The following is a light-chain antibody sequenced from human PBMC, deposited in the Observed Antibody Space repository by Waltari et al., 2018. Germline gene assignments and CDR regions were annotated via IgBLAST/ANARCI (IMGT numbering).Light chain of an antibody. J-gene: IGKJ1*01. CDR2: WAS. V-gene: IGKV4-1*01. Sequence: DIVMTQSPDSLAVSLGERATINCKSSQSVLYSSNNKTYLAWYQQKPGQPPKLLIYWASTRESGVPDRFSGSWSGTDFTLTISSLQAEDVAVYYCQQYYSTPPRTFGQGTKVEIK. CDR1: QSVLYSSNNKTY. CDR3: QQYYSTPPRT.